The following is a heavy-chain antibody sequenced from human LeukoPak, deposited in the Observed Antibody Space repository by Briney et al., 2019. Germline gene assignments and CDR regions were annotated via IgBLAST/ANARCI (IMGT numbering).Heavy chain of an antibody. D-gene: IGHD3-10*01. CDR2: MNPNSGNT. V-gene: IGHV1-8*01. Sequence: ASVKVSCKASGYTFTSYDINWVRQATGQGLGWMGWMNPNSGNTGYAQKFQGRVTMTRNTSISTAYMELSSLRSEDTAVYYCARVTQYYYGSGRDFDYWGQGTLVTVSS. CDR1: GYTFTSYD. CDR3: ARVTQYYYGSGRDFDY. J-gene: IGHJ4*02.